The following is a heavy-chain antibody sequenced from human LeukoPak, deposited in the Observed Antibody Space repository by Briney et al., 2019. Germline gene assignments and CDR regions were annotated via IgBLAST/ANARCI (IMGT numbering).Heavy chain of an antibody. V-gene: IGHV3-23*01. CDR1: GFTFSSYA. D-gene: IGHD3-16*02. J-gene: IGHJ4*02. Sequence: GGSLRLSCAASGFTFSSYAMSWVRQAPGKGLEWVSGISGSGGSTYYADSVKGRFTISRDSSRNTLYLQMNSLRAEDTGLYYCARALGELSFMIDYWGQGTLVTVSS. CDR2: ISGSGGST. CDR3: ARALGELSFMIDY.